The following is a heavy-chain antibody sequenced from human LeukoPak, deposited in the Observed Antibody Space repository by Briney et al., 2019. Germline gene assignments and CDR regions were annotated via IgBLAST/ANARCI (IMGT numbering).Heavy chain of an antibody. CDR1: GFTFSSYS. D-gene: IGHD3-22*01. V-gene: IGHV3-21*01. J-gene: IGHJ4*02. CDR2: ISSSSSYI. CDR3: ARDFSYDSSGYYKTFDY. Sequence: GGSLRLSCAASGFTFSSYSMNWVRQAPGKGLEWVSSISSSSSYIYYADSVKGRFTISRDNAKNSLYLQMYSLRAEDTAVYYCARDFSYDSSGYYKTFDYWGQGTLVTVSS.